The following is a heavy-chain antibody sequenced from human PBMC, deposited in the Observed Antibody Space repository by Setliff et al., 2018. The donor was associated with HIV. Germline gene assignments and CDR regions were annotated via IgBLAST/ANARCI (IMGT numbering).Heavy chain of an antibody. CDR1: GFTFSSYSMN. J-gene: IGHJ5*02. Sequence: GSLRLSCAASGFTFSSYSMNWVRQAPGKGLEWIGSIYYSGSTYYKPSLESRVTISVDTSKNQFSLKLSSVTAADTAIYYCARPPNVPGFMNWFDPWGQGTLVTVSS. D-gene: IGHD5-12*01. V-gene: IGHV4-39*01. CDR2: IYYSGST. CDR3: ARPPNVPGFMNWFDP.